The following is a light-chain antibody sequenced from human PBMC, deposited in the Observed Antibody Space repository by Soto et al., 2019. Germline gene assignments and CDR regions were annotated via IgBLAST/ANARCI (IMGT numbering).Light chain of an antibody. V-gene: IGKV3-11*01. CDR2: DAS. CDR1: QSVSSY. CDR3: QQYHNSPRT. J-gene: IGKJ1*01. Sequence: EIVLTQSPATLSLSPGERATLSCRASQSVSSYLAWYQQKPGQAPRLLIYDASNRATGIPDRFSGTGSETDFTLTISRLEPEDFAVYYCQQYHNSPRTFGQGTKVDIK.